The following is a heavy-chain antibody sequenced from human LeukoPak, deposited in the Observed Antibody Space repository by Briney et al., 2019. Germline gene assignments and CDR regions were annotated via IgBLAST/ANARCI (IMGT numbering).Heavy chain of an antibody. D-gene: IGHD3-3*01. J-gene: IGHJ5*02. Sequence: SETLSLTCTVSGGSISNYYWSWIRQPPGKGLEWIGEINHSGSTNYNPSLKSRVTISVDTSKNQFSLKLSAVTAADTAVYYCARVNTYYDFWRGYPRLGWFDPWGQGTLVTVSS. CDR3: ARVNTYYDFWRGYPRLGWFDP. V-gene: IGHV4-34*01. CDR2: INHSGST. CDR1: GGSISNYY.